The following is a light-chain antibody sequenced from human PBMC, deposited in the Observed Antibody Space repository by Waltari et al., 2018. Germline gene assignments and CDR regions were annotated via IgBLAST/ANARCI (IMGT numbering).Light chain of an antibody. CDR3: QVWDSHTVV. Sequence: SYELTQPPSLSASPGQTATITCSGDRLAHKYVSWYQQKPGHSPLVVLYPDPKRPAGIPERFACSNSVDTATLTISGTPPLDEADYYCQVWDSHTVVFGGGTKLTVL. CDR1: RLAHKY. J-gene: IGLJ2*01. CDR2: PDP. V-gene: IGLV3-1*01.